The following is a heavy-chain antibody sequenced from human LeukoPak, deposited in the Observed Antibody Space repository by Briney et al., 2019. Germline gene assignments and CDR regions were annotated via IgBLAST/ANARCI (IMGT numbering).Heavy chain of an antibody. CDR2: IYYSGST. J-gene: IGHJ3*02. D-gene: IGHD3-22*01. Sequence: PSETLSLTCTVSGDSISHYYWSWIRQPPGKGLEWSGYIYYSGSTNYNTSLKSRVTISVDTSKYQFSLNLTSVTAADTAVYYCAREMYYYDSSDSDIWGQGTMVTVSS. CDR3: AREMYYYDSSDSDI. V-gene: IGHV4-59*01. CDR1: GDSISHYY.